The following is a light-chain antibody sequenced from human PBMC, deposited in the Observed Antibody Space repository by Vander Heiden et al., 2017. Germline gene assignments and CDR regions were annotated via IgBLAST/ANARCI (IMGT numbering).Light chain of an antibody. Sequence: TQSPGTLSLSTGERATLSCRASQTIGSDLVWYQQRPGKPPRVLIYGASTRDTGVPSRFSGSGSGTDFTLTINSLQSEDSAAYYCQQYNSWPPRISFGQGTKVEI. CDR3: QQYNSWPPRIS. V-gene: IGKV3-15*01. J-gene: IGKJ1*01. CDR2: GAS. CDR1: QTIGSD.